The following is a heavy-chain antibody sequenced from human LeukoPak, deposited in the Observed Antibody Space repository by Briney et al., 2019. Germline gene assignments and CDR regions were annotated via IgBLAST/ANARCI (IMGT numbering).Heavy chain of an antibody. CDR1: GGTFSSYA. J-gene: IGHJ4*02. CDR3: ARDGGLTVTLPYYFDY. Sequence: ASVKVSCKASGGTFSSYAISWVRQAPGQGLEWMGGIIPIFGTANYAQKFQGRVTITADESTSTAYMELSSLRSEDTAVYYCARDGGLTVTLPYYFDYWGQGTLVTVSS. V-gene: IGHV1-69*13. D-gene: IGHD4-11*01. CDR2: IIPIFGTA.